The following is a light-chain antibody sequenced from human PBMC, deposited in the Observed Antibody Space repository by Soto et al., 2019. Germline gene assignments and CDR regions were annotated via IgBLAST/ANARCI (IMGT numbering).Light chain of an antibody. CDR1: QNIDNW. CDR3: QQYDSFPLA. J-gene: IGKJ4*01. Sequence: DLQMTQSPPTLSASVGHRVTITCRASQNIDNWLAWFQQKPGEGPKILVYEASTLQSGLQSRFSGSGTGTKFPLTITNLQPDDFAPYYCQQYDSFPLAFGGGTKVEI. CDR2: EAS. V-gene: IGKV1-5*03.